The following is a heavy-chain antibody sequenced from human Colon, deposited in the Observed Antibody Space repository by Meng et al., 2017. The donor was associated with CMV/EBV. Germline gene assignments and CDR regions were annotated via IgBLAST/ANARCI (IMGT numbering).Heavy chain of an antibody. Sequence: GESLKISCAASGFTFSSYWMHWVRQAPGKGLEWVANIKQDGSEKYYVDSVKGRFTVSRDNAKNSLYLQMNSLRAEDTAVYYCARSVPSGVDYCDYWGQGTLVTVSS. J-gene: IGHJ4*02. V-gene: IGHV3-7*01. D-gene: IGHD3-10*01. CDR2: IKQDGSEK. CDR3: ARSVPSGVDYCDY. CDR1: GFTFSSYW.